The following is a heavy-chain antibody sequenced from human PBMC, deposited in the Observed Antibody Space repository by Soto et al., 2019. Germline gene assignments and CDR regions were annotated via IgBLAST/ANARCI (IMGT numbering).Heavy chain of an antibody. CDR1: GFTFSSYW. V-gene: IGHV3-74*01. D-gene: IGHD6-13*01. CDR2: INSGGSST. J-gene: IGHJ4*02. CDR3: ARGGASIAAAGISYYFDY. Sequence: PGGSLRLSCAASGFTFSSYWMHWVRQAPGKGLVWVSRINSGGSSTSYADSVKGRFTISRDNAKNTLYLQMNSLRAEDTAVYYCARGGASIAAAGISYYFDYWGQGILVTVSS.